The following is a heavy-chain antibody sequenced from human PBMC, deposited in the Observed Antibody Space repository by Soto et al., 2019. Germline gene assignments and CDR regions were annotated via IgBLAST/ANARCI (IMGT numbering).Heavy chain of an antibody. J-gene: IGHJ4*02. CDR2: INPNSGGT. Sequence: ASVKVSCKASGYTFTGYYMHWVRQAPGQGLEWMGWINPNSGGTNYAQKFQGRVTMTRDTSISTAYMELCRLRSDDTAVYYCARDYYGSGSYYYDYWGQGTLVTVSS. D-gene: IGHD3-10*01. CDR3: ARDYYGSGSYYYDY. V-gene: IGHV1-2*02. CDR1: GYTFTGYY.